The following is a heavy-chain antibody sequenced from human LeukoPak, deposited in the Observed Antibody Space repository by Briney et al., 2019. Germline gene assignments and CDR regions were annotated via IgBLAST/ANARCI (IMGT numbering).Heavy chain of an antibody. J-gene: IGHJ6*03. CDR3: ARDFWDIVVVPAVTSYYMDV. D-gene: IGHD2-2*01. CDR2: ISYDGSNK. V-gene: IGHV3-30*03. CDR1: GFTFSSYG. Sequence: GGSLRLSCAASGFTFSSYGMHWVRQAPGKGLEWVAVISYDGSNKYYADSVKGRFTISRDNSKNTLYLQMNSLRAEDTAVYYCARDFWDIVVVPAVTSYYMDVWGKGTTVTVSS.